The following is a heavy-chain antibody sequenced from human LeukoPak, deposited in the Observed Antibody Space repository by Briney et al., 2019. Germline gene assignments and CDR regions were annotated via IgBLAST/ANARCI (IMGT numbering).Heavy chain of an antibody. CDR1: GGPVSSGSYY. CDR3: ARDHPSRGYYRPYYGMDV. J-gene: IGHJ6*04. Sequence: SETLSLTRTVTGGPVSSGSYYWSWIRQPPGKGLEWIGYIYYSGSTNYNPSLKSRVTISVDTSKNQFSLKLSSVTAADTAVYYCARDHPSRGYYRPYYGMDVWGKGTTVTVSS. V-gene: IGHV4-61*01. D-gene: IGHD3-3*01. CDR2: IYYSGST.